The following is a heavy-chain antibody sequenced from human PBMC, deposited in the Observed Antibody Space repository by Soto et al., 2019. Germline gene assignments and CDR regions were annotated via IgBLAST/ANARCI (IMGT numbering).Heavy chain of an antibody. Sequence: PGEXLKISCKGSGYSFTSYWIGWVRQMPGKGLEWMGIIYPGDSDTRYSPSFQGQVTISADKSISTAYLQWSSLKASDTAMYYCARFKLTNYYYYGMDVWGQGTTVNVS. D-gene: IGHD1-1*01. CDR2: IYPGDSDT. V-gene: IGHV5-51*01. CDR1: GYSFTSYW. J-gene: IGHJ6*02. CDR3: ARFKLTNYYYYGMDV.